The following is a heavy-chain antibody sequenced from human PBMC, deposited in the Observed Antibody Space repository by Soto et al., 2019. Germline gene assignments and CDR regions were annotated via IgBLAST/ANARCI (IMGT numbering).Heavy chain of an antibody. CDR2: ISAYNGNT. CDR1: GYTFTSYG. D-gene: IGHD4-17*01. V-gene: IGHV1-18*01. J-gene: IGHJ4*02. CDR3: ARVGDYGDYSYYFDY. Sequence: GASVKVSCKASGYTFTSYGISWVRQAPGQGLEWMGWISAYNGNTNYAQKLQGRVTMTTDTSTSTAYMELRSLRSDDTAVYYCARVGDYGDYSYYFDYWGQGTLVTVSS.